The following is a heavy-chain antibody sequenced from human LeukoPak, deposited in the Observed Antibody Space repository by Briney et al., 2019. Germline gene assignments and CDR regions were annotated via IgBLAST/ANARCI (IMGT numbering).Heavy chain of an antibody. J-gene: IGHJ6*02. V-gene: IGHV1-69*13. D-gene: IGHD4-23*01. CDR3: AREGVPHYGGNSDYYYGMDV. Sequence: ASVKVSCKASGGTFSSYAISWVRQAPGQGLEWMGGIIPIFGTANYAQKFQGRVTITADESTSTAYMELSSLRSEDTAVYYCAREGVPHYGGNSDYYYGMDVWGQGTTVTVSS. CDR2: IIPIFGTA. CDR1: GGTFSSYA.